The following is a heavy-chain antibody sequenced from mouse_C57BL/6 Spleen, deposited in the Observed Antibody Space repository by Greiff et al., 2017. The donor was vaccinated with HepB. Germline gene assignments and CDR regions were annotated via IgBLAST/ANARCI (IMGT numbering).Heavy chain of an antibody. D-gene: IGHD3-2*02. Sequence: EVQLQQSGPELVKPGASVKMSCKASGYTFTDYNMHWVKQSHGKSLEWIGYINPNNGGTSYNQKFKGKATLTVNKSSSTAYMELRSLTSEDSAVYYCARGTAQATFGFAYWGQGTLVTVSA. V-gene: IGHV1-22*01. CDR1: GYTFTDYN. J-gene: IGHJ3*01. CDR2: INPNNGGT. CDR3: ARGTAQATFGFAY.